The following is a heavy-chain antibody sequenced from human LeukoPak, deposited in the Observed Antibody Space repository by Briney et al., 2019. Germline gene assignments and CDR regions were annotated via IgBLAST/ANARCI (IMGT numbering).Heavy chain of an antibody. CDR3: TTDPRNGYYFDY. D-gene: IGHD1-1*01. V-gene: IGHV3-15*01. J-gene: IGHJ4*02. Sequence: GGSLRLSCAASGFTFSNAWMSWVRQAPGKGLEWVGRIKSKTDGGTTDYAAPVKGRFTISRDDSKNTLYLQLNSLNTADTAVYYCTTDPRNGYYFDYWGQGTLVTVSS. CDR1: GFTFSNAW. CDR2: IKSKTDGGTT.